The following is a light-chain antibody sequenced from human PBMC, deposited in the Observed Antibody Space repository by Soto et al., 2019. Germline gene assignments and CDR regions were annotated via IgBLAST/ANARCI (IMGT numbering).Light chain of an antibody. Sequence: QSVLTQPPSASGTPGQRVTISCSGSSSNIGSNYVYWYKQLPGTAPKLIIYKKNQRHSGVPDRFSGSKSGTSASLANSGPRSEDEADYYCAAWDDSLSGDVFGTGTKVTVL. CDR3: AAWDDSLSGDV. J-gene: IGLJ1*01. V-gene: IGLV1-47*01. CDR2: KKN. CDR1: SSNIGSNY.